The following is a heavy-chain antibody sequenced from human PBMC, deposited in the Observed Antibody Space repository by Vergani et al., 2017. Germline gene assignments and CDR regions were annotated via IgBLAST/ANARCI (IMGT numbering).Heavy chain of an antibody. V-gene: IGHV4-38-2*01. J-gene: IGHJ4*02. CDR3: ARHNLYGDSQTGLDY. CDR1: GYSITWGSY. D-gene: IGHD4-17*01. CDR2: VFHSGSA. Sequence: VHLQESGPGLVKPSETLSLTCAVSGYSITWGSYWSWIRQPPGEGLEWIGSVFHSGSAHYNPSLESRVTISVDTSKNQFSLKLISVTAADTAVYYCARHNLYGDSQTGLDYWGLGTLVIVSS.